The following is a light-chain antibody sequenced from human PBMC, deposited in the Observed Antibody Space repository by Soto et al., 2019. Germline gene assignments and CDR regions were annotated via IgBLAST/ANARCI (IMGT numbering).Light chain of an antibody. J-gene: IGKJ3*01. CDR1: QSVGSQ. V-gene: IGKV3-11*01. CDR2: DAS. Sequence: EIVLTQSPATLSLSPGQRATLSCRASQSVGSQIAWYQKKPGQAPRLLIHDASNRATGIPARFSGSGSGTDFTLTINTLEPEDFALYYCQQCINGPEFTFGPGTTVDIK. CDR3: QQCINGPEFT.